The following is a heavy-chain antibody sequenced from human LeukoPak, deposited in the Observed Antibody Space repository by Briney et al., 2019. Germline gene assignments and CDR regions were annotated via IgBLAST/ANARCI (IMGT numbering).Heavy chain of an antibody. D-gene: IGHD1-26*01. J-gene: IGHJ6*03. V-gene: IGHV3-30*02. CDR3: AKGGSGTYYSYYYYMDV. CDR2: IRYDGSNK. CDR1: GFTFSSYG. Sequence: GGSLRLSCAASGFTFSSYGMHWVRQAPGKGLEWVAFIRYDGSNKYYADSVKGRFTISRDNSKNTLYLQMNSLRGEDTAVYYCAKGGSGTYYSYYYYMDVWGKGTTVTVSS.